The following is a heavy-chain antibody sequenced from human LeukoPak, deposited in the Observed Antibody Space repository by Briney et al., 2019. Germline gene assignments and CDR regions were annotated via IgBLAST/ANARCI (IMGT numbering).Heavy chain of an antibody. D-gene: IGHD1-7*01. Sequence: SETLSLTCTVSGGSISSYYWSWIRQPAGKGLERIGRIYTSGSTNYNPSLKSRVTMSVDTSKNQFSLKLSSVTAADTAVYYCARDSLELTAEPMDVWGKGTTVTVSS. CDR3: ARDSLELTAEPMDV. CDR1: GGSISSYY. J-gene: IGHJ6*03. V-gene: IGHV4-4*07. CDR2: IYTSGST.